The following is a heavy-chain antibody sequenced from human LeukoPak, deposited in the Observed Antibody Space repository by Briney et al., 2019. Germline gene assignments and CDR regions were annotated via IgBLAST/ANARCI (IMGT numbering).Heavy chain of an antibody. D-gene: IGHD3-9*01. CDR1: GGSISSSSYY. CDR2: IYYSGST. J-gene: IGHJ4*02. Sequence: PSETLSLTCTVSGGSISSSSYYWGWIRQPPGKGLEWIGSIYYSGSTYYNPSLKSRVTISVDTSKNQFSLKLSSVTAADTAVYYCASYIRVVRYFDWLSHDVTYFDYWGQGTLVTVSS. CDR3: ASYIRVVRYFDWLSHDVTYFDY. V-gene: IGHV4-39*07.